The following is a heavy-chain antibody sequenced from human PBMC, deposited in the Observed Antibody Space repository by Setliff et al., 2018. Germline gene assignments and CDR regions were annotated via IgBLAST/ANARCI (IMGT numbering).Heavy chain of an antibody. D-gene: IGHD1-1*01. CDR1: GESFDTYY. V-gene: IGHV4-34*01. CDR3: RQAVVGRDVFDI. Sequence: LSLTCNVYGESFDTYYWSWIRQPPGKGLEWFGEIDQSGSGDYNPSFKGRVTISVDTSKKQFSLTLNSVTAADTALYYCRQAVVGRDVFDIWGQGTVVT. CDR2: IDQSGSG. J-gene: IGHJ3*02.